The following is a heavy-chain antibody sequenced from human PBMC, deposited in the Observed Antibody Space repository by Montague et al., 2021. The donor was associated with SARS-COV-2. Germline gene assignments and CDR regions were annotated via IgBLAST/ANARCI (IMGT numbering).Heavy chain of an antibody. D-gene: IGHD2-2*01. Sequence: SETLSLTCAVHGTSFSGYYWNWIRQPPGKGLERIGEINHGGSTKYSPSLKSRLTISADTSKKQFSLKVTSMTAADTAVYYCARETVSAAASEIDNWGQGTLVTVSS. CDR1: GTSFSGYY. J-gene: IGHJ4*02. CDR2: INHGGST. V-gene: IGHV4-34*01. CDR3: ARETVSAAASEIDN.